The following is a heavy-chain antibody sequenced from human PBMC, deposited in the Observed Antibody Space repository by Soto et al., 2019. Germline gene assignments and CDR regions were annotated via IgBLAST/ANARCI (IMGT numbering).Heavy chain of an antibody. CDR3: TTDPIPGGI. CDR2: IKSKTAGGTT. CDR1: ASSFSDAW. Sequence: GGSLRLSCTVSASSFSDAWMSWVCQAPGKGLEWVGRIKSKTAGGTTDYAAPVKGRFAISRDDSKNTLYLHINSLKTEDTAVYYCTTDPIPGGIWGQGTMVTVSS. J-gene: IGHJ3*02. V-gene: IGHV3-15*01. D-gene: IGHD2-15*01.